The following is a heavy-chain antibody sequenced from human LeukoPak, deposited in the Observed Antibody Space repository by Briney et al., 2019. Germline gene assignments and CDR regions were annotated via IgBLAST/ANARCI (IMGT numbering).Heavy chain of an antibody. D-gene: IGHD2-2*01. V-gene: IGHV3-20*04. Sequence: GGSLRLSCAASGFTFDEYGMSWVRQAPGKGLEWVCGISWNGDVTGYRDSVKGRFTISRDNAKKSLYLQMDSLRAEDTAVYYCASRTMGYYFDYWGQGTLVTVSS. CDR1: GFTFDEYG. CDR2: ISWNGDVT. CDR3: ASRTMGYYFDY. J-gene: IGHJ4*02.